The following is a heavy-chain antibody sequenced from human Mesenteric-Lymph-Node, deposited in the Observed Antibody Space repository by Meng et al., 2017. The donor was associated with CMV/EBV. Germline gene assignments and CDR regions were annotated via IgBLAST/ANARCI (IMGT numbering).Heavy chain of an antibody. CDR2: FNPNSGGT. V-gene: IGHV1-2*02. CDR1: GYTFTGYY. J-gene: IGHJ6*02. CDR3: ARDKLQLERLDYGMDV. Sequence: ASVKVSCKASGYTFTGYYMHWVRQAPGQGLEWMGWFNPNSGGTSYTQKFQGRVTMTRDTSISTAYMELSRLRSDDTAVYYCARDKLQLERLDYGMDVWGQGTTVTVSS. D-gene: IGHD1-1*01.